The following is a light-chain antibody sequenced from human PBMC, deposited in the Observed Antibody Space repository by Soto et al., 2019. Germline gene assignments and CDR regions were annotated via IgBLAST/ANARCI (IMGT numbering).Light chain of an antibody. J-gene: IGKJ5*01. Sequence: LVLTQSPGTLSLSPGERATLSCRASQSVSSSSLAWYRQRPGQAPSLLIYGASRRATGIPDRFSGSGSGTDFTLIISRLEPEDVAVYYCQQYGRSPPITFGQGTRLEIK. CDR1: QSVSSSS. CDR2: GAS. CDR3: QQYGRSPPIT. V-gene: IGKV3-20*01.